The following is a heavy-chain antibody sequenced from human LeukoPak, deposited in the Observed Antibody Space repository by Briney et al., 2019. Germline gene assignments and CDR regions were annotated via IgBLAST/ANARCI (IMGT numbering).Heavy chain of an antibody. CDR3: ARPVGSGYCSSTSCYQSYYFDY. V-gene: IGHV4-59*08. CDR2: ISYSGST. Sequence: SETLSLTCTVSSGSISSYYWSWIRQPPGKGLEWVGYISYSGSTNYNPSLKSRVTISVDTSKNQFSLKLSSVTAADTAVYYCARPVGSGYCSSTSCYQSYYFDYWGQETLVTVSS. CDR1: SGSISSYY. J-gene: IGHJ4*02. D-gene: IGHD2-2*01.